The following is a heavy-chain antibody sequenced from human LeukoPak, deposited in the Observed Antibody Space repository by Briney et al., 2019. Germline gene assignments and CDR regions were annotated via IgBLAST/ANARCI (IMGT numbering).Heavy chain of an antibody. CDR1: GYTFTTYA. CDR2: ISSYNGNT. Sequence: WASVKVSCKASGYTFTTYAITWVRQAPGQGLEGMGWISSYNGNTIYAQKLQGRVTMTTDTSTSTAYMELRSLRSDDTAVYYCAREGFNRKYDYWGQGTLVTVSS. V-gene: IGHV1-18*01. J-gene: IGHJ4*02. D-gene: IGHD2-15*01. CDR3: AREGFNRKYDY.